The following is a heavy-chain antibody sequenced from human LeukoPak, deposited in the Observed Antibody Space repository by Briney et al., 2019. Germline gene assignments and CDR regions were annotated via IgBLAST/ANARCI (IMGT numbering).Heavy chain of an antibody. Sequence: PGGSLRLSCAASGFTFSSYSMNWVRQAPGKGLEWVSYISSSSSTIYYADSVKGRFTISRDNAKNSLYLQMNSLRAEDTAVYYCANLEGSSSSWGGIDYWGQGTLVTVSS. D-gene: IGHD6-6*01. CDR1: GFTFSSYS. J-gene: IGHJ4*02. CDR2: ISSSSSTI. V-gene: IGHV3-48*04. CDR3: ANLEGSSSSWGGIDY.